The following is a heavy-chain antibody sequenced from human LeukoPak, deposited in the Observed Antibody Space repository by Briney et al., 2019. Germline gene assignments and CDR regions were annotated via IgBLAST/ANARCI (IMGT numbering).Heavy chain of an antibody. Sequence: PGGSLRLSCAASGFTVSSNYMSWVRQAPGKGLEWVAVISSDGRDKHHADSVKGRFTISRDNSKNTLYLQTNSLRAEDTAVYYCARDLRRIAAYYFDYWGQGTLVTVSS. CDR3: ARDLRRIAAYYFDY. V-gene: IGHV3-30*03. J-gene: IGHJ4*02. CDR2: ISSDGRDK. CDR1: GFTVSSNY. D-gene: IGHD6-25*01.